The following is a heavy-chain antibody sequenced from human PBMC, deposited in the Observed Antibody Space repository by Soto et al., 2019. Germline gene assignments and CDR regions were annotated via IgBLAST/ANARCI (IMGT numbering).Heavy chain of an antibody. CDR1: GDAFSSYA. CDR3: ARSYSVTTSSYYGMDV. CDR2: IIPMFGTP. V-gene: IGHV1-69*01. D-gene: IGHD4-17*01. Sequence: QVQLIQSGAAVKKPGSSVKVSCHTSGDAFSSYAMSWVRQGPGQGLEWMGGIIPMFGTPIYTEKFQGRVTITADERARAVYMELRSLTSDDSAVYYCARSYSVTTSSYYGMDVWGQGTTIIVS. J-gene: IGHJ6*02.